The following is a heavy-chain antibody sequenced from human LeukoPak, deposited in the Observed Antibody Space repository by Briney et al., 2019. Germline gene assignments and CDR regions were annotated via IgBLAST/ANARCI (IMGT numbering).Heavy chain of an antibody. Sequence: QPSETLSLTCTVSGGSISSGDYYWSWIRQPPGKGLEWIGYIYYSGSTYYNPSLKSRVTISVDTSKNQFSLKLSSVTAADTAVYYCAREVDGSGSYYNVGHGYWGQGTLVTVSS. CDR3: AREVDGSGSYYNVGHGY. CDR1: GGSISSGDYY. J-gene: IGHJ4*02. CDR2: IYYSGST. V-gene: IGHV4-30-4*01. D-gene: IGHD3-10*01.